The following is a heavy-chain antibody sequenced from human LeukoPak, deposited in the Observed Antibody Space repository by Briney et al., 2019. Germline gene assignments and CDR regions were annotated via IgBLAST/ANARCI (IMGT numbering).Heavy chain of an antibody. CDR1: GFTFSGYW. J-gene: IGHJ4*02. Sequence: GGSLRLSCAASGFTFSGYWMSWVRQAPGKGLEWVANIKPDGSDKYYVDSVKGRFTIARENAKNSLYLHMNSLRAEDTAVYYCARDRIQLWSHDYWGQGTLVTVSS. CDR3: ARDRIQLWSHDY. CDR2: IKPDGSDK. V-gene: IGHV3-7*04. D-gene: IGHD5-18*01.